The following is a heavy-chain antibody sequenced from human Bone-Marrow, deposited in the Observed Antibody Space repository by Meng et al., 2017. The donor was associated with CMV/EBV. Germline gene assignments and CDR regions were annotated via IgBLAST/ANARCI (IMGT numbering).Heavy chain of an antibody. V-gene: IGHV3-53*05. Sequence: GESLKISCAASGFTVSSNYMSWVRQAPGKGLEWVSVIYSGGSTYYADSVKGRFTISRDNSKNTLYLQMNSLRAEDTAVYYCARSLSVVVPAAPSYYGMDVWGQGTTVTGSS. CDR2: IYSGGST. D-gene: IGHD2-2*01. CDR1: GFTVSSNY. J-gene: IGHJ6*01. CDR3: ARSLSVVVPAAPSYYGMDV.